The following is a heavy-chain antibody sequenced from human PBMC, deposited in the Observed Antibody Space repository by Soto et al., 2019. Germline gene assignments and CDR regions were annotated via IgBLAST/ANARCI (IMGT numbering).Heavy chain of an antibody. CDR1: GGSISSGGYS. J-gene: IGHJ5*02. D-gene: IGHD2-15*01. CDR2: IYHSGST. V-gene: IGHV4-30-2*01. Sequence: QLQLQESGSGLVKPSQTLSLTCAVSGGSISSGGYSWSWIRQPPGKGLEWIGYIYHSGSTYYNPSLKSQVTISVDRSKNQFSLKLSSVTAADTAVYYCARVTSGGSSAPDTNWFDPWGQGTLVTVSS. CDR3: ARVTSGGSSAPDTNWFDP.